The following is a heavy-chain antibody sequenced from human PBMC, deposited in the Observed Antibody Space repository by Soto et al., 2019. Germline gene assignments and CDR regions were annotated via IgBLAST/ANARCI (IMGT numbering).Heavy chain of an antibody. CDR3: ARGGYCSGGSCYNNWFDP. J-gene: IGHJ5*02. D-gene: IGHD2-15*01. CDR1: GYTFTSYD. Sequence: ASVKVSCKASGYTFTSYDINWVRQATGQGLEWMGWMNPNSGNTGYAQKFRGRVTMTRNTSISTAYMELSSLRSEDTAVYYCARGGYCSGGSCYNNWFDPWGQGTLVTVSS. CDR2: MNPNSGNT. V-gene: IGHV1-8*01.